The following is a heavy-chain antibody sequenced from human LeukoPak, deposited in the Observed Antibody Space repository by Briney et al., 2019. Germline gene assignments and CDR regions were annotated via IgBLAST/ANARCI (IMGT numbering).Heavy chain of an antibody. CDR2: INPSGGST. V-gene: IGHV1-46*01. J-gene: IGHJ4*02. Sequence: ASVKVSCKASGYTFTSYYMHWVRQAPGQGLEWIGIINPSGGSTSYAQKFQGRVTMTRDTSTSTVYMELSSLRSEDTAVYYCARDYGGDYYFDYWGQGTLVTVSS. CDR1: GYTFTSYY. D-gene: IGHD2-21*02. CDR3: ARDYGGDYYFDY.